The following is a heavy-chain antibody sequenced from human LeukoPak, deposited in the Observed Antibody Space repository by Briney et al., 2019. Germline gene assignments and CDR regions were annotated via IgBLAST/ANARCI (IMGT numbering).Heavy chain of an antibody. CDR2: ISAYNGNT. D-gene: IGHD6-19*01. CDR3: ARIAVAAYYFDY. V-gene: IGHV1-18*01. CDR1: GYTFTGYG. J-gene: IGHJ4*02. Sequence: ASVKVSCKASGYTFTGYGISWVRQAPGQGLEWVGWISAYNGNTNYAQKLQGRVTMTTDTSTSTAYMELRSLKSDDTAVYYCARIAVAAYYFDYWGQGTLVTVSS.